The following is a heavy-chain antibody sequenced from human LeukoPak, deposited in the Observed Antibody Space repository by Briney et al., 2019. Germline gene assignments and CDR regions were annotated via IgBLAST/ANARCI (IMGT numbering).Heavy chain of an antibody. Sequence: SETLSLTCTVSGGSISSSSYYWGWIRQPPGKGLEWIGSIYYSGSTYYNPSLKSRVTISVDTSKNQFSLKLSSVTAADTAVYYCARVSGGYDAASYYYGMDVWGQGTTVTVSS. V-gene: IGHV4-39*07. CDR1: GGSISSSSYY. D-gene: IGHD5-12*01. CDR2: IYYSGST. J-gene: IGHJ6*02. CDR3: ARVSGGYDAASYYYGMDV.